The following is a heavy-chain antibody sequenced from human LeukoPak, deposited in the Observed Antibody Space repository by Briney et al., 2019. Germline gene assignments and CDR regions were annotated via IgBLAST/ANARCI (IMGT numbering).Heavy chain of an antibody. CDR1: GFTFSTYE. J-gene: IGHJ4*02. V-gene: IGHV3-48*03. CDR3: ARLTWLDFDY. Sequence: GGSLRLSCAASGFTFSTYEMNWVRQAPGKGLEWVSYISTRATTIYYADSVKGRFTISRDNAKNSLYLQMNSLRAEDTAVYYCARLTWLDFDYWGQGTLVSVSS. CDR2: ISTRATTI. D-gene: IGHD6-19*01.